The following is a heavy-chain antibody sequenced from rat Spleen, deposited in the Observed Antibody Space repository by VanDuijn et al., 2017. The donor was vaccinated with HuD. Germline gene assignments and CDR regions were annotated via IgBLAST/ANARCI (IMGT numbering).Heavy chain of an antibody. Sequence: EVQLVESGGGLVQPGRSMKLSCAASGFTFSNFYMAWVRQAPKKGPEWVATISTSGSRTYYPDSVKGRFTISRDNAKSSLYLQMNSLKSEDTATYYCARQGIGITRDYFMDAWGQGASVIVSS. CDR3: ARQGIGITRDYFMDA. CDR2: ISTSGSRT. V-gene: IGHV5-25*01. J-gene: IGHJ4*01. CDR1: GFTFSNFY. D-gene: IGHD1-5*01.